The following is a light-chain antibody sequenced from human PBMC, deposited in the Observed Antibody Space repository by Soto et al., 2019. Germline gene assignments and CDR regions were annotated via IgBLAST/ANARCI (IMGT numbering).Light chain of an antibody. CDR1: QSVSSN. CDR3: QQYNNWPWT. CDR2: GAS. V-gene: IGKV3-15*01. Sequence: EIVMTQSPTTLSVSPGERATLSCRASQSVSSNLAWYQQKPGQAPRLLIYGASTRATVIPARFSGSGSGTEFTLPISSLQSEDFGVYYCQQYNNWPWTFGQGTKVDIK. J-gene: IGKJ1*01.